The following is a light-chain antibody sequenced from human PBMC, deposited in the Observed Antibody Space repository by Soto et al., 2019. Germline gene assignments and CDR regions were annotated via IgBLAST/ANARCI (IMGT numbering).Light chain of an antibody. CDR1: QGIRND. CDR3: LQEYNYPRT. J-gene: IGKJ1*01. V-gene: IGKV1-6*01. CDR2: AAS. Sequence: AIQMTQSPSSLSASVGDRVTITCRASQGIRNDLGWYQQKPGKAPKLLIYAASSLQSGVPSRFSGSGSGTDFTLTISSLLPEDVATYYCLQEYNYPRTFGQGTKVEIK.